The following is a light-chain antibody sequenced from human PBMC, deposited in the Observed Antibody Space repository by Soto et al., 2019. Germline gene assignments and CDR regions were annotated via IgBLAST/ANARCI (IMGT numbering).Light chain of an antibody. CDR1: QGSGSA. CDR3: KQYYSFPIT. Sequence: AIQVTQPPSSLSSSVGDRDTITCRTSQGSGSALAWYQQKPGKAPELLIYAASTLQSGVPSRFSGSGSGTDFTLTISCLQSEDFATYYCKQYYSFPITFGQGTRLEIK. J-gene: IGKJ5*01. V-gene: IGKV1-13*02. CDR2: AAS.